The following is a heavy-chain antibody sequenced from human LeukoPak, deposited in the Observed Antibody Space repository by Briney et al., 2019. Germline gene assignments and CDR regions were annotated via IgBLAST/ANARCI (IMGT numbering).Heavy chain of an antibody. D-gene: IGHD3-3*01. V-gene: IGHV4-59*01. J-gene: IGHJ5*02. Sequence: SETLSHTCTVSGGSISSYYWSWIRQPPGKGLEWIGYIYYSGSTNYNPSLKSRVTISVDTSKNQFSLKLSSVTAADTAVYYCARDPRSGWFDPWGQGTLVTVSS. CDR3: ARDPRSGWFDP. CDR1: GGSISSYY. CDR2: IYYSGST.